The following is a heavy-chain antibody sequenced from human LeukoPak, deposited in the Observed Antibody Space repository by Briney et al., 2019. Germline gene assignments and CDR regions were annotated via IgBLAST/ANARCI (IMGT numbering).Heavy chain of an antibody. CDR1: GGSISSSSYY. CDR2: IYYSGST. CDR3: ARKLRGSYYMDV. V-gene: IGHV4-39*07. Sequence: PSETLSLTCTVSGGSISSSSYYWGWIRQPPGKGLEWIGSIYYSGSTYYNPSLKSRVTMTRDTSTSTVYMELSSLRSEDTAVYYCARKLRGSYYMDVWGKGTTVTVSS. J-gene: IGHJ6*03. D-gene: IGHD2-15*01.